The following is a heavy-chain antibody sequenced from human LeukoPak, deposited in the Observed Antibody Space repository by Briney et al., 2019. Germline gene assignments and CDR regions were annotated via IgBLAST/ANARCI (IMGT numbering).Heavy chain of an antibody. D-gene: IGHD3-22*01. J-gene: IGHJ4*02. CDR3: ARKTDTSGSGDY. CDR1: GYTFNDYY. Sequence: ASVKVSCKASGYTFNDYYIHWVRQAPGQGLEWMGWINAGNGNTKYSQKFQGRVTITRDTSASTAYMEPSSLRSEDTAVYYCARKTDTSGSGDYWGQGTLVTVSS. CDR2: INAGNGNT. V-gene: IGHV1/OR15-3*02.